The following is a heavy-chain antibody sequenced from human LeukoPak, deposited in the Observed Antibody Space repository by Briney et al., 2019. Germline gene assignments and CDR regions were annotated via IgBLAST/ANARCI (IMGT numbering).Heavy chain of an antibody. V-gene: IGHV4-38-2*02. D-gene: IGHD3-22*01. J-gene: IGHJ5*02. CDR3: ARESSAVAHTMMRDWLDP. Sequence: PSKTLSLTCDVSGYSINFGHLWGWIRQPPGKGREWIASINHSGRTYYTPSLKSRVTISVDTLKNQFSLKVTSVTAEDTAMYFCARESSAVAHTMMRDWLDPWGQGTLVTVSS. CDR1: GYSINFGHL. CDR2: INHSGRT.